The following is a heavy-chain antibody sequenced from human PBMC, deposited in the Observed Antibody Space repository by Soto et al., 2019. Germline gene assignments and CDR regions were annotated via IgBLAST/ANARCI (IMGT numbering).Heavy chain of an antibody. CDR2: IFSNDEK. D-gene: IGHD6-13*01. Sequence: SGPTLVNPTETLTLTCTVSGFSLSNARMGVSWIRQPPGKALEWLAHIFSNDEKSYSTSLKSRLTISKDTSKSQVVLTMTNMDPVDTATYYCARIPRIAAAGNPYYYYYYGMDVWGQGTTVTVSS. CDR1: GFSLSNARMG. V-gene: IGHV2-26*01. CDR3: ARIPRIAAAGNPYYYYYYGMDV. J-gene: IGHJ6*02.